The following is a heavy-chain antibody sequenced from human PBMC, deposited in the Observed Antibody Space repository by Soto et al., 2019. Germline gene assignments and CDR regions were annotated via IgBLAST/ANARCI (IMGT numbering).Heavy chain of an antibody. V-gene: IGHV4-59*01. D-gene: IGHD1-26*01. J-gene: IGHJ4*02. CDR2: IYYSGST. CDR1: GGSISSYY. Sequence: LSLTCTVSGGSISSYYWSWIRQPPGKGLGWIGYIYYSGSTNYNPSLKSRVTISVDTSKNQFSLKLSSVTAADTAVYYCARESLGATETFDYWGQGTLVTVSS. CDR3: ARESLGATETFDY.